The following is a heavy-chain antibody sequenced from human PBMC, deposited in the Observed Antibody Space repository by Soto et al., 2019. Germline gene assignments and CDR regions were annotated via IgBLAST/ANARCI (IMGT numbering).Heavy chain of an antibody. Sequence: EVQLLESGGDLLQPGGSLRLSCAASGLTFTTYAMSWVRQAPGKGLEWVSNLSGSGASIYYTDYMKGRFTISRDNSKNTLYLQMNSLRAEDTAVYYCARSRSNTNYGFFDYWGQGTLVTVSS. J-gene: IGHJ4*02. D-gene: IGHD2-2*01. V-gene: IGHV3-23*01. CDR2: LSGSGASI. CDR1: GLTFTTYA. CDR3: ARSRSNTNYGFFDY.